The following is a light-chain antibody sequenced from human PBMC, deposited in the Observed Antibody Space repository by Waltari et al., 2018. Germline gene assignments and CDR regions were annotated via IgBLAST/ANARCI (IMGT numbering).Light chain of an antibody. CDR1: QGIGRW. Sequence: DIQMTQSPSTLSASVGARVTITCRASQGIGRWLAWYQQKPGKAPKFLIYKASSLESGAPARFSGSGSGTEFTLTISSLQPDDFATYYCQHYNSYSSWTFGQGTKVEIK. V-gene: IGKV1-5*03. CDR3: QHYNSYSSWT. CDR2: KAS. J-gene: IGKJ1*01.